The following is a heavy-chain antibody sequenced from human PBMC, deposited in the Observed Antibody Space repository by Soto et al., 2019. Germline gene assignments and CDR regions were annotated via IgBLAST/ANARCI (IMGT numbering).Heavy chain of an antibody. Sequence: EVQVLESGGGLVQPGGSLRLSCAGSGFTFINYAMNWVRQAPGKGLEWVSSISGGGDAAFFPDSVRGRFTISRDNSKNTVTLHMTSLGVDDTAVYYCARKILGSTTRPNYWYFDLWGRGTLVTVSS. CDR1: GFTFINYA. J-gene: IGHJ2*01. CDR3: ARKILGSTTRPNYWYFDL. V-gene: IGHV3-23*01. CDR2: ISGGGDAA. D-gene: IGHD7-27*01.